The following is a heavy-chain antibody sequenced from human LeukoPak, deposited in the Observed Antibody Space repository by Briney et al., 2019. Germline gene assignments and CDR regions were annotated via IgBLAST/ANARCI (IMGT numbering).Heavy chain of an antibody. CDR2: ICCSGST. J-gene: IGHJ4*02. CDR3: ARGEGSGSYYSYFDY. V-gene: IGHV4-39*07. Sequence: KSSETLSLTCTVSGGSISSSSYYWGWIRQPPGEGLEWFGRICCSGSTYYNPSLKSRVTISVDTSKNQFSLKLSSVTAADKAVYYCARGEGSGSYYSYFDYWGQGTLVTVSS. D-gene: IGHD1-26*01. CDR1: GGSISSSSYY.